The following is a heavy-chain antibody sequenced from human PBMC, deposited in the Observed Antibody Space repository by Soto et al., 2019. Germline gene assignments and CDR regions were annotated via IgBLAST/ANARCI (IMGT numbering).Heavy chain of an antibody. J-gene: IGHJ4*02. CDR1: GYTFTSYG. CDR2: ISAYNGNT. CDR3: ARAATGYGDYVEYVFGY. Sequence: QVQLVQSGAEVKKPGASVKVSCKASGYTFTSYGISWVRQAPGQGLEWMGWISAYNGNTNYAQKLQGRVTMTTDTSRRTAYMELRSLRSDDTAVYYCARAATGYGDYVEYVFGYWGQGTLVTVSS. D-gene: IGHD4-17*01. V-gene: IGHV1-18*01.